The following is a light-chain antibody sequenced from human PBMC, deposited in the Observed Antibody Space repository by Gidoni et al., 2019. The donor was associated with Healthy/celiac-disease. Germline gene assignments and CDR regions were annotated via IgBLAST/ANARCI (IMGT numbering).Light chain of an antibody. J-gene: IGKJ2*01. Sequence: DIVMTQSPLSLPVTPGEPASISCRSSQSLLHSNGYNYLDLYLQKPWQSPQLLIYLGSNRASGVPDRFSGSGSGTDFTLKISRVEAEDVGVYYCMQALQTPNTFGQGTKLEIK. V-gene: IGKV2-28*01. CDR1: QSLLHSNGYNY. CDR3: MQALQTPNT. CDR2: LGS.